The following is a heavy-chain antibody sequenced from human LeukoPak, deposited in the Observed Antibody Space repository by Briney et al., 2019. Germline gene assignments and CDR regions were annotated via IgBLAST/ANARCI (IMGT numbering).Heavy chain of an antibody. D-gene: IGHD6-19*01. Sequence: GGSLRLSCAASGFTVSSNYMSWVRQAPGKGLEWVSSISSSSSYIYYADSVKGRFTISRDNAKNSLYLQMNSLRAEDTAVYYCARDIQPSGYSSGWYPGLPTQAEYFQHWGQGTLVTVSS. CDR1: GFTVSSNY. J-gene: IGHJ1*01. CDR2: ISSSSSYI. CDR3: ARDIQPSGYSSGWYPGLPTQAEYFQH. V-gene: IGHV3-21*01.